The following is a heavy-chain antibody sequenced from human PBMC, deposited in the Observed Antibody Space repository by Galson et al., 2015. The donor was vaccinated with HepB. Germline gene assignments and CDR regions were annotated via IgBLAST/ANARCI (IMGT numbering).Heavy chain of an antibody. Sequence: SVKVSCKASGYTFTGYYMHWVRQAPGQGLEWMGRINPNSGGTNYAQKFQGRVTMTRDTSISTAYMELSRLRSDDTAVYYCARVPLHYDFWSGPWGNAFDIWGQGTMVTVSS. CDR2: INPNSGGT. D-gene: IGHD3-3*01. CDR3: ARVPLHYDFWSGPWGNAFDI. V-gene: IGHV1-2*06. CDR1: GYTFTGYY. J-gene: IGHJ3*02.